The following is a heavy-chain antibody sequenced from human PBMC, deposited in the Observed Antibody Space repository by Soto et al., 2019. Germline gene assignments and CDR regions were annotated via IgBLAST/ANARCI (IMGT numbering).Heavy chain of an antibody. D-gene: IGHD3-22*01. CDR3: ASDSTLVVITGYFGF. V-gene: IGHV3-30*01. Sequence: DSVTGRFTISRDNANNTLYLQMNILSAEDTAVYYCASDSTLVVITGYFGFWGQGTLVTVSS. J-gene: IGHJ4*02.